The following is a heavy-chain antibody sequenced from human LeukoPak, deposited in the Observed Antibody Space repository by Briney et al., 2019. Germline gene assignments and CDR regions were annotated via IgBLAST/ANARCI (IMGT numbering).Heavy chain of an antibody. CDR3: AKDLSGPGIAAAGGY. J-gene: IGHJ4*02. Sequence: GGSLRLSCAASGFTFSSYGMHWVRQAPGKGLEWVAFIRYDGSNKYYADSVKGRFTISRDNSKNTLYLQMNSLRAEDTAVYYCAKDLSGPGIAAAGGYWDQGTLVTVSS. CDR2: IRYDGSNK. CDR1: GFTFSSYG. D-gene: IGHD6-13*01. V-gene: IGHV3-30*02.